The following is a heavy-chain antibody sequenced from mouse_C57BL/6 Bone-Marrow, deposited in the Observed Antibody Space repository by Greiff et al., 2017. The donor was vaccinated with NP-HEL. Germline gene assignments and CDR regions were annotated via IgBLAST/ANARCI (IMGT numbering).Heavy chain of an antibody. CDR2: INYDGSST. J-gene: IGHJ3*01. V-gene: IGHV5-16*01. CDR1: GFTFSDYY. Sequence: EVQLVESEGGLVQPGSSMKLSCTASGFTFSDYYMAWVRQVPEKGLEWVANINYDGSSTYYLDSLKSRFIISRDNAKNILYLQMSSLKSEDTATYYCARRHYSNFAYWGQGTLVTVSA. D-gene: IGHD2-5*01. CDR3: ARRHYSNFAY.